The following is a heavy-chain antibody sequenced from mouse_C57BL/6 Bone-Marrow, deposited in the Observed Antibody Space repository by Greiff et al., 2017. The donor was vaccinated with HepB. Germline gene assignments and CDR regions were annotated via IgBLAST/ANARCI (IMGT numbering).Heavy chain of an antibody. J-gene: IGHJ4*01. CDR2: IRSKSNNYAT. CDR1: GFSFNTYA. CDR3: VADYYAMDY. V-gene: IGHV10-1*01. Sequence: EADGGLVQPKGSLKLSCAASGFSFNTYAMHWVRQAPGKGLEWVARIRSKSNNYATYYADSVKDRFTISRDDSESMLYLQMNNLKTEDTAMYYCVADYYAMDYWGQGTSVTVSS.